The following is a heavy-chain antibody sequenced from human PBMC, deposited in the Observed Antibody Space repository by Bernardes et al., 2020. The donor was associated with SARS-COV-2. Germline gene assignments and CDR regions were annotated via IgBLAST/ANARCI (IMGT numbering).Heavy chain of an antibody. D-gene: IGHD3-22*01. V-gene: IGHV3-48*02. J-gene: IGHJ3*02. CDR1: GFIFTSHS. Sequence: GGSLRLSCAASGFIFTSHSMNWVRRAPGKGLEWVSAVSSSSSTIFYANSVKGRFTISRDNAKNSLYLQMNSLRDEDTAVYYCARGIYSSRDAFDIWGQGTMVSVSS. CDR3: ARGIYSSRDAFDI. CDR2: VSSSSSTI.